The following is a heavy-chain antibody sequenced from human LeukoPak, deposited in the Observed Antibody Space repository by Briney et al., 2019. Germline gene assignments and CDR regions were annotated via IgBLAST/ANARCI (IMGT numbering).Heavy chain of an antibody. CDR3: ARVVIAARPHWFDP. CDR2: IRYDGTEK. D-gene: IGHD6-6*01. CDR1: GFTFSSYG. J-gene: IGHJ5*02. Sequence: PGGSLRLSCAASGFTFSSYGMHWVRQAPGKGLEWVALIRYDGTEKYYADSVKGRFTISRDNSKNTLHLQMSGLRPDDTAVYYCARVVIAARPHWFDPWGQGTLVTVSS. V-gene: IGHV3-30*02.